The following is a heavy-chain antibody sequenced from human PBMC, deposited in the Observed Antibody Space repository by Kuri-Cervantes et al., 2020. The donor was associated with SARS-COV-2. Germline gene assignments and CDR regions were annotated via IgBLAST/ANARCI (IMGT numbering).Heavy chain of an antibody. J-gene: IGHJ4*02. CDR2: ISYDGSNK. CDR3: ARETELGTDY. V-gene: IGHV3-30-3*01. Sequence: GESLKISCTASGFTFGDYAMSWVRQAPGKGLEWVAVISYDGSNKYYADSVKGRFTISRDNSKNTLYLQMNSLRAEDTAVYYCARETELGTDYWGQGTLVTVSS. D-gene: IGHD7-27*01. CDR1: GFTFGDYA.